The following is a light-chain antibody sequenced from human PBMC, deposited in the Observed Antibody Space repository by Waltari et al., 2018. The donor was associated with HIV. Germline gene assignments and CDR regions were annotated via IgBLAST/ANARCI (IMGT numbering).Light chain of an antibody. Sequence: QLVLTQSPSASASLGASVKLTCTLSSGHSSYAIAWHQQQPEKGPRYLMKLNSDGSHSKGDGIPDRISGSSSGAERYLTIASRQSEDEADYYCRTWGTGIQVFGGGTKLTVL. J-gene: IGLJ2*01. CDR3: RTWGTGIQV. V-gene: IGLV4-69*01. CDR1: SGHSSYA. CDR2: LNSDGSH.